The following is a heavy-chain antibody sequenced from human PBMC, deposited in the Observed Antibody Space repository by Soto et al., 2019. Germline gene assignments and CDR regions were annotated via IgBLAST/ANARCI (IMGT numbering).Heavy chain of an antibody. J-gene: IGHJ6*02. Sequence: ASVKVSCKASGYTFTSYYMHWVRQAPGQGLEWMGIINPSGGSTSYAQKFQGRVTMTRDTSTSTVYMELSSLRSEDTAVYYCARDSHRSYYYYGMDVWGQGTTVTVSS. CDR3: ARDSHRSYYYYGMDV. CDR1: GYTFTSYY. V-gene: IGHV1-46*01. CDR2: INPSGGST.